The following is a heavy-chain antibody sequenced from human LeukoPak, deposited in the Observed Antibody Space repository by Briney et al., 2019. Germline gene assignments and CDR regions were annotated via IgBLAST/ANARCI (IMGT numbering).Heavy chain of an antibody. Sequence: GSLRLSCAASGFTFSSYSMNWVRQAPGKGLEWVSYISSSSSTIYYADSVKGRFTISRDNAKNSLYLQMSSLRAEDTAVYYCARDHGGNPGAGYWGQGTLVTVSS. J-gene: IGHJ4*02. V-gene: IGHV3-48*01. D-gene: IGHD4-23*01. CDR1: GFTFSSYS. CDR3: ARDHGGNPGAGY. CDR2: ISSSSSTI.